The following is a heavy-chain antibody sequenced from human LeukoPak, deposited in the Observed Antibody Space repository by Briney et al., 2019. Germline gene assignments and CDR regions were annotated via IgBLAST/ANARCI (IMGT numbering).Heavy chain of an antibody. CDR2: IIPILGIA. D-gene: IGHD5-24*01. CDR1: GYTFTSYD. V-gene: IGHV1-69*04. Sequence: ASVKVSCKASGYTFTSYDINWVRQATGQGPEWMGRIIPILGIANYAQKFQGRVTITADKSTSTAYMELSSLRSEDTAVYYCARAGMATIGGSAFDIWGQGTMVTVSS. CDR3: ARAGMATIGGSAFDI. J-gene: IGHJ3*02.